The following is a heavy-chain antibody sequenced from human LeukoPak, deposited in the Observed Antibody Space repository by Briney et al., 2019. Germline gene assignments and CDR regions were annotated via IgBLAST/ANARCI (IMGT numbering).Heavy chain of an antibody. CDR2: ISSSRSTI. CDR3: ARGTRSYDP. J-gene: IGHJ5*02. D-gene: IGHD1-7*01. Sequence: GGSLRLSCAASGFTFSSYSMNWVRQAPGKGLEWVSYISSSRSTIYYADSVKRRFTISRDNAKNSLYLQMNSLRAEDTAVYYCARGTRSYDPWGQGTLVTVSS. V-gene: IGHV3-48*01. CDR1: GFTFSSYS.